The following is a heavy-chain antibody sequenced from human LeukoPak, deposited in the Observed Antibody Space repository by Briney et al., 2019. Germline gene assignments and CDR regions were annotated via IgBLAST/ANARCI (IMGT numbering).Heavy chain of an antibody. D-gene: IGHD1-26*01. Sequence: PGGSLRLSCSASGFTVSTNYMSWVRQAPGKGLEWVSVIYSGGSTYSADSVKGRFTISRDNSKNTLYLQMNSLRAEDTAVYYCARGVCGTYYGAFDIWGQGTMVTVSS. CDR2: IYSGGST. CDR3: ARGVCGTYYGAFDI. V-gene: IGHV3-66*01. J-gene: IGHJ3*02. CDR1: GFTVSTNY.